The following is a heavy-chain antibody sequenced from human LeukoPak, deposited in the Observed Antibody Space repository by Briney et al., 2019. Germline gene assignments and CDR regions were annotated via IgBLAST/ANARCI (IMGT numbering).Heavy chain of an antibody. CDR1: GFIFDDYG. Sequence: PPGGSLRLSCAASGFIFDDYGMSWVRQAPGKGLEWVSGINWNGGSTGYADSVKGRFTISRDNAKNSLYVQMNSLRAEDTALYYCARGGYSGSYFAYWGQGTLVTVSS. D-gene: IGHD1-26*01. CDR2: INWNGGST. J-gene: IGHJ4*02. V-gene: IGHV3-20*04. CDR3: ARGGYSGSYFAY.